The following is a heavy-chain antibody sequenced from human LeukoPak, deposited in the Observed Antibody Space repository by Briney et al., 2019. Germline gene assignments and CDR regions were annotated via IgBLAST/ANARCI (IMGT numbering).Heavy chain of an antibody. CDR2: IYTSGST. Sequence: PSETLFLTCTVSGGSISSYYWSWIRQPAGKGLEWIGRIYTSGSTNYNPSLKSRVTMSVDTSKNQFSLKLSSVTAADTAVYYCARGGGHDYVWGSYRYLNWFDPWGQGTLVTVSS. V-gene: IGHV4-4*07. CDR1: GGSISSYY. D-gene: IGHD3-16*02. CDR3: ARGGGHDYVWGSYRYLNWFDP. J-gene: IGHJ5*02.